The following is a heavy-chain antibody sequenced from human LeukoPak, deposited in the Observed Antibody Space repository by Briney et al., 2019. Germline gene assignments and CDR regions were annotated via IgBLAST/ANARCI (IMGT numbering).Heavy chain of an antibody. V-gene: IGHV1-2*02. CDR2: RNPNSGGT. D-gene: IGHD2-2*01. Sequence: ASVKVSCKASGYTFTGYYMHWVRQPPAQGHGWVGWRNPNSGGTNYAQKFQGRVTMTRDTSISTAYMELSRLRSDDTAVYYCATNIPHYCSSPSCQPSYYYYYYMDVWGKGTTVTVSS. J-gene: IGHJ6*03. CDR3: ATNIPHYCSSPSCQPSYYYYYYMDV. CDR1: GYTFTGYY.